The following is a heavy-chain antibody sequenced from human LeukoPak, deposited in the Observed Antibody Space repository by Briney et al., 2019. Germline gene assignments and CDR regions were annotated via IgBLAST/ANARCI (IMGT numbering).Heavy chain of an antibody. V-gene: IGHV1-2*02. CDR3: ARDRGNYYGSGSYYIP. CDR2: INPNSGGA. CDR1: GYTFTAYY. Sequence: ASVKVSCKDSGYTFTAYYVHWVRQAPGQGLEWMGWINPNSGGANYAQEFQGRVTMTRDTSISTAYMELSRLRSDDTAVYYCARDRGNYYGSGSYYIPWGQGTLVTVSS. J-gene: IGHJ5*02. D-gene: IGHD3-10*01.